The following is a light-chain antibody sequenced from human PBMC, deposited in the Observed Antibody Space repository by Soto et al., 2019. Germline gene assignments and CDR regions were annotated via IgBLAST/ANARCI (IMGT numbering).Light chain of an antibody. CDR1: SGHSTYI. J-gene: IGLJ2*01. Sequence: QPVLTQSSSASASLGSSVKLTCTLSSGHSTYIIAWHQQQPGKAPRYLMKLEGCGSYNKGSGIPDRFSGSSSGADRYLTISNLQFEDEADYYCETWDTNVVVFGGGTKLTVL. CDR3: ETWDTNVVV. CDR2: LEGCGSY. V-gene: IGLV4-60*02.